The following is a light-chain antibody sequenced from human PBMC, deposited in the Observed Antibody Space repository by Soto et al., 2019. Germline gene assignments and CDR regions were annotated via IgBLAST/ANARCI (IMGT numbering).Light chain of an antibody. CDR1: NSNIGENS. CDR2: SDD. J-gene: IGLJ3*02. CDR3: AAWDDNLDGWV. Sequence: QSALTQKPSASATPGQRVSISCSGSNSNIGENSVTWYQQFPGTAPKVLMYSDDQRPSGVPDRFSASKSGTSASLAISGLQSEDAADYYCAAWDDNLDGWVFGGGTQLTVL. V-gene: IGLV1-44*01.